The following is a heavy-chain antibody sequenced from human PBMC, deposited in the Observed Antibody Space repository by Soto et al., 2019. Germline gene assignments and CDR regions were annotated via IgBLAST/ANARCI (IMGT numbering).Heavy chain of an antibody. CDR2: IIPIPGIA. D-gene: IGHD6-6*01. CDR3: ACPNSSSSTKYYYYYMDV. V-gene: IGHV1-69*02. Sequence: SVKVSCKASGGTFSSYTISWVRQAPGQGLEWMGRIIPIPGIANYAQKFQGRVTITADKSTSTAYMELSSLRSEDTAVYYCACPNSSSSTKYYYYYMDVWGKGTTVTVSS. J-gene: IGHJ6*03. CDR1: GGTFSSYT.